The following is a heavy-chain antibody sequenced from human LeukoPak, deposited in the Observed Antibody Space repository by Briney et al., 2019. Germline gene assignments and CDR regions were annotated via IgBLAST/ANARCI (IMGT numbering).Heavy chain of an antibody. CDR2: IYHSGST. J-gene: IGHJ5*02. CDR1: GGSISSSNW. Sequence: NPSETLSLTCAVSGGSISSSNWWSWVRQPPGKGLEWIGEIYHSGSTNYNPSLKSRVTISVDKSKNQFSLKLSSVTAADTAVYYCARQAFPGIAAAGFDPWGQGTLVTVSS. CDR3: ARQAFPGIAAAGFDP. D-gene: IGHD6-13*01. V-gene: IGHV4-4*02.